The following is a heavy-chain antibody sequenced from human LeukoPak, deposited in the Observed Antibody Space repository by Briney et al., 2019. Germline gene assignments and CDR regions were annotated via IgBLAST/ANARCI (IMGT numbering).Heavy chain of an antibody. D-gene: IGHD6-13*01. Sequence: GASVKVSCKASGYTFTGYYMHWVRQAPGQGLEWMGWMNPNSGNTGYAQKFQGRVTITRNTSISTAYMELSSLRSEDTAVYYCARGFSSSWYSCWGQGTLVTVSS. CDR2: MNPNSGNT. J-gene: IGHJ4*02. CDR1: GYTFTGYY. CDR3: ARGFSSSWYSC. V-gene: IGHV1-8*03.